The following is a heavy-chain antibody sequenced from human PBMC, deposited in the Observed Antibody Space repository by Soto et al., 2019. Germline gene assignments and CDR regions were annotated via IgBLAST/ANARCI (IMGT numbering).Heavy chain of an antibody. CDR1: GVPFSSYA. CDR3: ARRSPSWAFDI. D-gene: IGHD2-15*01. V-gene: IGHV3-23*01. CDR2: ISGSGSST. J-gene: IGHJ3*02. Sequence: GGSLRLSCAASGVPFSSYAMSWVRQAPGKGLEWVSVISGSGSSTYYADSVKGRFTISRDNSKNTLYLQMSSLRAEDTAVYYCARRSPSWAFDIWGQGTMVTVSS.